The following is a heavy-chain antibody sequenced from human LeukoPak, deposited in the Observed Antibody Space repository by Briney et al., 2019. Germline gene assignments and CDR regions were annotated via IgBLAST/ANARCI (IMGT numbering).Heavy chain of an antibody. J-gene: IGHJ6*03. D-gene: IGHD2-15*01. CDR1: GGTFSSYA. CDR3: ARVVGADYYYYYYMDV. CDR2: IIPIFGTA. V-gene: IGHV1-69*06. Sequence: ASVKVSCKASGGTFSSYAISWVRQAPGQGLEWMGGIIPIFGTANYAQKFQGRVTITADKSTSTAYMELSSLRSEDTAVYYCARVVGADYYYYYYMDVWGKGTTVTVSS.